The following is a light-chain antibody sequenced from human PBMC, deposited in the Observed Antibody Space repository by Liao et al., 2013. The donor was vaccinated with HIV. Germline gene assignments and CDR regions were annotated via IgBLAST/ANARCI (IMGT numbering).Light chain of an antibody. V-gene: IGLV3-25*03. CDR2: YDN. CDR3: QSADSSGTYVV. J-gene: IGLJ2*01. Sequence: SYELTQPPSLSVAPGETARVTCGGNDIGGKSVHWYQQQPGQAPVLVISYDNERPSGIPERFSGSSSGTTVTLTISGVQAEDEADYYCQSADSSGTYVVFGGGTKLTVL. CDR1: DIGGKS.